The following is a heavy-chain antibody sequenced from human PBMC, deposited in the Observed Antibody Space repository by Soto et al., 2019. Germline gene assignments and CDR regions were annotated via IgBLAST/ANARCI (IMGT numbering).Heavy chain of an antibody. CDR3: ARVTRFPDAFDI. J-gene: IGHJ3*02. CDR2: INHNGAS. Sequence: QVHLQQWGAGLLKPSETLSLTCGVYGGSFGTSYWAWIRQSPEKGPEGIGEINHNGASNYNPALKMRVTISLTMSENPFSLILTPVAAADTAVYYCARVTRFPDAFDIWGQGTPVIVSS. V-gene: IGHV4-34*01. CDR1: GGSFGTSY.